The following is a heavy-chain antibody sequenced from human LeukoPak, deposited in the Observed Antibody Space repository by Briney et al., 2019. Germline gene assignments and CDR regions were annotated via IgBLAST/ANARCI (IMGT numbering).Heavy chain of an antibody. D-gene: IGHD2-15*01. CDR3: ARGIVVVVAATRWFDP. J-gene: IGHJ5*02. Sequence: PSETLSLTCAVYGGSFSGYYWSWIRQPPGKGLEGIGEINHSGSTNYNPSLKSRVTISVDTSKNQFSLKLSSVTAADTAVYYCARGIVVVVAATRWFDPWGQGTLVTVSS. CDR1: GGSFSGYY. V-gene: IGHV4-34*01. CDR2: INHSGST.